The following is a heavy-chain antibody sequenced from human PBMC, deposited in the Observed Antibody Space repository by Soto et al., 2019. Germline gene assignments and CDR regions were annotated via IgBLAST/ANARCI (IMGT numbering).Heavy chain of an antibody. V-gene: IGHV1-18*01. J-gene: IGHJ6*01. Sequence: SGKVSCKASGYTFTSYCINWVRQAPGQGLEWIGWNSPYHRNTTDEPTLQGRVTTNTDTYKSTAQRERRRLRSYDTAGYYCARDHKRLLWYGIGYYFYGMVVWG. D-gene: IGHD3-10*01. CDR2: NSPYHRNT. CDR1: GYTFTSYC. CDR3: ARDHKRLLWYGIGYYFYGMVV.